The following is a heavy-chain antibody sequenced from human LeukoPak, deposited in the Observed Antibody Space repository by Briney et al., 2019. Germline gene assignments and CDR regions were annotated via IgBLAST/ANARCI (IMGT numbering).Heavy chain of an antibody. CDR3: AKYRAYYYASGDAFDN. CDR2: IRYDGSNK. CDR1: GFTFSSYG. Sequence: PGGSLRLSCAASGFTFSSYGMHWVRQAPGKGLEWVAFIRYDGSNKYYADSVKGRFTISRDNSKNTLYLQMNSLRAEDTAVYYCAKYRAYYYASGDAFDNWGQGTMVTVSS. V-gene: IGHV3-30*02. D-gene: IGHD3-10*01. J-gene: IGHJ3*02.